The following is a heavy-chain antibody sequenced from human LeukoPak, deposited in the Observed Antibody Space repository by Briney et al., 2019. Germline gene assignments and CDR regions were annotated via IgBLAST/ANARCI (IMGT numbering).Heavy chain of an antibody. CDR3: ASPAKYSDTWYFDY. CDR1: GISFSDDW. Sequence: PGGSLRLSCATSGISFSDDWMTWVRQAQGKGLEWVANINQDGSKENYVDSVRGRFTISRDNAKNSLYLQMNSLRAEDTAVYYCASPAKYSDTWYFDYWGQGTLVTVSS. CDR2: INQDGSKE. J-gene: IGHJ4*02. V-gene: IGHV3-7*01. D-gene: IGHD6-6*01.